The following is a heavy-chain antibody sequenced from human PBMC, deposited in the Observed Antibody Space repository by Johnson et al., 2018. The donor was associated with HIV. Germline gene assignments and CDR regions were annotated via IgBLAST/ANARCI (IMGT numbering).Heavy chain of an antibody. CDR2: ISGSGDGT. CDR3: AIALDSTVVTGPFDI. D-gene: IGHD5-18*01. CDR1: GFTFDDYA. J-gene: IGHJ3*02. V-gene: IGHV3-23*04. Sequence: VQLVESGGGLVQPGRSLRLSCAASGFTFDDYAMHWVRQAPGKGLEWVSGISGSGDGTYYADSVKGRFPFSRDNAKNKVYLQMNSLRDEDTAVYHCAIALDSTVVTGPFDIRGQGTMVTVSS.